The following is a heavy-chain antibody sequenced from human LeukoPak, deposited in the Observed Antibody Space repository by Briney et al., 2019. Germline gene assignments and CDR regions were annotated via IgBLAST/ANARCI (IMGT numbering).Heavy chain of an antibody. CDR1: GGSFTTHY. D-gene: IGHD1/OR15-1a*01. V-gene: IGHV4-59*11. CDR3: ARDRFRTNAFVA. CDR2: ISYIGST. Sequence: SETLSLTCTVSGGSFTTHYWSWVRQPPGKGLEWIGYISYIGSTNYNPSLKSRVTISIDTSKNEVSLMLTSVTAAHTAVYYCARDRFRTNAFVAWGKGKMVPVSS. J-gene: IGHJ3*01.